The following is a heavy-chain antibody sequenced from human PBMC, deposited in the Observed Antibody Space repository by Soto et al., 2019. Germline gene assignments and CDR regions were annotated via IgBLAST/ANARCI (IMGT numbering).Heavy chain of an antibody. V-gene: IGHV3-48*02. Sequence: GGSLRLSCAASGFTFSSYSMNWVRQAPGKGPEWISYITSSSTTIFYADSVKGRFTISRDNAKNSLYLQMNSLRDEDTAVYYCARDNGLAGSFDPWGQGTLVTVSS. D-gene: IGHD6-13*01. CDR3: ARDNGLAGSFDP. J-gene: IGHJ5*02. CDR2: ITSSSTTI. CDR1: GFTFSSYS.